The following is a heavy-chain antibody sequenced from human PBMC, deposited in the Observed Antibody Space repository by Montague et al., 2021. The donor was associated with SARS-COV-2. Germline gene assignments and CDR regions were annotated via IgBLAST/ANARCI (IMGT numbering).Heavy chain of an antibody. V-gene: IGHV3-48*03. CDR2: ISSSGGGSAK. J-gene: IGHJ6*02. CDR3: ARDRDWDDWCGMDV. Sequence: SLRLSCAASGFIFSSHEMDWVRQAPGKGLEWISYISSSGGGSAKXYTDSVKGRFTISRDNAKNSLYLQMNSLRVEDTAIYYCARDRDWDDWCGMDVWGQGTTVTVSS. CDR1: GFIFSSHE. D-gene: IGHD2-21*01.